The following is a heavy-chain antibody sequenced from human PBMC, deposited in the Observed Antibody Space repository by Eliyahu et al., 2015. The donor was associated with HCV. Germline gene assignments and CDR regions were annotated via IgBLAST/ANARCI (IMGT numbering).Heavy chain of an antibody. D-gene: IGHD1-1*01. CDR1: LFPFXXYS. V-gene: IGHV3-7*01. CDR3: ARQTRTIDNSLPFDL. CDR2: INEDGSEK. J-gene: IGHJ3*01. Sequence: DVQLVXSGGGLVQPGGSLRLSCAASLFPFXXYSMTWVRQAPGKGLEWVANINEDGSEKYYVDSVKGRFTISRDNAKDSLYLQMNSLRAEDTAVYYCARQTRTIDNSLPFDLWGQGTMVTVSS.